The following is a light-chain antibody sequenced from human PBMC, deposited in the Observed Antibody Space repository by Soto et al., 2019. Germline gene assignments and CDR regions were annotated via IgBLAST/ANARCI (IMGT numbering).Light chain of an antibody. J-gene: IGKJ1*01. CDR1: QSVRTN. CDR3: QQYNAWPWT. V-gene: IGKV3-15*01. CDR2: SAS. Sequence: EVVMTQSPVTLSVSPGERATLSCRASQSVRTNLAWYQQKLGQAPRLLIYSASTRATGIPARFSGSGSGTEFTLTISSLQSEDFAVYYWQQYNAWPWTFGQGTEVEIK.